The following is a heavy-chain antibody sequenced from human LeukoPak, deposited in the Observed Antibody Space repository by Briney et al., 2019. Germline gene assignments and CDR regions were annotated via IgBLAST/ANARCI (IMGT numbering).Heavy chain of an antibody. V-gene: IGHV1-58*01. J-gene: IGHJ6*02. CDR2: IVVGSGNT. Sequence: SVKVSFKASGFTFTSSAVQWVRQARGQRLEWIGWIVVGSGNTNYAQKFQERVTITRDMSTSTAYMELSSLRSEDTAVYYCAAGKSGSSQDYYGMDVWGQGTTVTVSS. CDR3: AAGKSGSSQDYYGMDV. CDR1: GFTFTSSA. D-gene: IGHD1-26*01.